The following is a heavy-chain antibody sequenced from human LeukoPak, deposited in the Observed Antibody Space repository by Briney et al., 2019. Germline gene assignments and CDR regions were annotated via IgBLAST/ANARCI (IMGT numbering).Heavy chain of an antibody. CDR3: TKRGVVIRVILIGFHKEAYYFDS. CDR2: ISGSGGRS. Sequence: GGSLRLSCAVSGITLSNYGMSWVRQAPGKGLEWVAGISGSGGRSNYADSVKGRFTISRDNPKNTLYLQMNSLRAEDTAVYFCTKRGVVIRVILIGFHKEAYYFDSWGQGALVTVSS. D-gene: IGHD3-9*01. V-gene: IGHV3-23*01. J-gene: IGHJ4*02. CDR1: GITLSNYG.